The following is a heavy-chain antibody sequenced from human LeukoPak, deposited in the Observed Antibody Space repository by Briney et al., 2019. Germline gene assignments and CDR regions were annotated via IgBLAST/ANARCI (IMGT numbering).Heavy chain of an antibody. Sequence: GGSLRLSCATSGFTFSAYSMSWVRQAPGKGLEWVSHITRPGTTIYYAESVRGRFSISRDNAKNSLYLQMNSLRAEDTAVYYCARGVVVVAATPPWFDPWGQGTLVTVSS. D-gene: IGHD2-15*01. V-gene: IGHV3-48*01. CDR1: GFTFSAYS. CDR3: ARGVVVVAATPPWFDP. CDR2: ITRPGTTI. J-gene: IGHJ5*02.